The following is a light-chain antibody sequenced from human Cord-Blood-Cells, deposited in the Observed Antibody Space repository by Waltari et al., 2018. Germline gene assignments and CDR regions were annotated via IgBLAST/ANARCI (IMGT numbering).Light chain of an antibody. CDR3: SSYTSSSTPV. CDR1: SSDVGGYNY. CDR2: DVS. Sequence: QSALTQPASVSGSPGQSITISCTGTSSDVGGYNYVSWYQQHPGKAPKLMIYDVSNRPTGVSNRLSGSKAGNTASLAISGLQAEDGADYYCSSYTSSSTPVFGGGTKLTVL. J-gene: IGLJ3*02. V-gene: IGLV2-14*01.